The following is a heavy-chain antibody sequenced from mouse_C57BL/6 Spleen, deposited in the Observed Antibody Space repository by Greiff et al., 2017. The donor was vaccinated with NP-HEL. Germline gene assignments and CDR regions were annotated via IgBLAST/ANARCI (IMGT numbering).Heavy chain of an antibody. Sequence: VQLQQPGAELVKPGASVKLSCKASGYTFTSYWMQWVKQRPGQGLEWIGEIDPSDSYTNYNQKFKGKATLTVDTSSSTAYMQLSSLTSEDSAVYYCARVTTVVPFDYWGQGTTLTVSS. CDR1: GYTFTSYW. D-gene: IGHD1-1*01. CDR3: ARVTTVVPFDY. V-gene: IGHV1-50*01. CDR2: IDPSDSYT. J-gene: IGHJ2*01.